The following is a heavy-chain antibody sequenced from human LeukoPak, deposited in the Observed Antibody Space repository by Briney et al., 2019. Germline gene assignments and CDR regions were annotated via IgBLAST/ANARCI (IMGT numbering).Heavy chain of an antibody. V-gene: IGHV4-34*01. D-gene: IGHD5-12*01. Sequence: PSETLSLTCAVYGGSFSGYYWSWIRQPPGKGLEWIGEINHSGSTNYNPSLKSRVTISVDTSKNQFSLKLSSVTAADTAVYYCARDRLRVADYWGQGTLVTVSS. CDR2: INHSGST. J-gene: IGHJ4*02. CDR1: GGSFSGYY. CDR3: ARDRLRVADY.